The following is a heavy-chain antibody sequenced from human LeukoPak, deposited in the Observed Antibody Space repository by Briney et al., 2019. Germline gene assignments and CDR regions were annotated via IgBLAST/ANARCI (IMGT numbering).Heavy chain of an antibody. Sequence: ASVKVSCKASGYTFTSYDINWVRQATGQGLEWMGWMNPNRGNTGYAQKFQGRVTMTRNTSISTAYMELSSLRSEDTAVYYCARVSVAGTSNYYYYYYMDVWGKGTTVTVSS. J-gene: IGHJ6*03. CDR1: GYTFTSYD. D-gene: IGHD6-19*01. CDR3: ARVSVAGTSNYYYYYYMDV. CDR2: MNPNRGNT. V-gene: IGHV1-8*01.